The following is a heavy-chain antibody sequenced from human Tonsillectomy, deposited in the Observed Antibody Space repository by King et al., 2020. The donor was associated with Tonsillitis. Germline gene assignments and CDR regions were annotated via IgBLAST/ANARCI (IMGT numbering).Heavy chain of an antibody. CDR2: MNPNSGNT. Sequence: VQLVESGAEVKKPGASVKVSCKASGYTFSSYDINWVRQATGQGLEWMGWMNPNSGNTDYAQKFQGRFTMTTNTSISTAYMELSSLRSEDTAVYYCARGLPLWFGVEPYGMDVWGQGTTVTVSS. CDR1: GYTFSSYD. V-gene: IGHV1-8*02. CDR3: ARGLPLWFGVEPYGMDV. J-gene: IGHJ6*02. D-gene: IGHD3-10*01.